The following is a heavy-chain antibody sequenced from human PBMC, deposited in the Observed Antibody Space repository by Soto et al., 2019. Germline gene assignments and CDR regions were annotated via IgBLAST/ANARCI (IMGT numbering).Heavy chain of an antibody. CDR1: GYTFTSYG. Sequence: GASVKVSCKASGYTFTSYGISWVRQAPGQGLEWMGWISAYNGNKNYAQKLQGRVTMTTDTSTSIAYMELRSLRFDDTAVYYCARMPTWSTYYDSSGYLDYWGQGTLVTVSS. J-gene: IGHJ4*02. CDR2: ISAYNGNK. CDR3: ARMPTWSTYYDSSGYLDY. D-gene: IGHD3-22*01. V-gene: IGHV1-18*01.